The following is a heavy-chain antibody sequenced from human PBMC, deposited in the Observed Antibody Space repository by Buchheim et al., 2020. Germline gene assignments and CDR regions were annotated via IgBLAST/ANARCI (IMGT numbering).Heavy chain of an antibody. V-gene: IGHV3-23*04. CDR3: AKALGGPTSNLEY. CDR2: ISTGGGDST. CDR1: GFTFSSYA. D-gene: IGHD3-16*01. Sequence: EVQLVESGGGLVQPGGSLRLSCAASGFTFSSYAMSWVRQAPGKGLEWVSAISTGGGDSTFYADSVKGRFTISRDNSKNTLYLQMNSLRAEDTAIYYCAKALGGPTSNLEYWGQGTL. J-gene: IGHJ4*02.